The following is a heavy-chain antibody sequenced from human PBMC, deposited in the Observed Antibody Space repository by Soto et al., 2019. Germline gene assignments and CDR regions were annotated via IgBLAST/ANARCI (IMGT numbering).Heavy chain of an antibody. CDR2: IHPSGGGS. CDR3: ARGGHIAVVTESVDS. CDR1: GYPFNTHY. Sequence: QVQLVQSGAEVKKPGASVKVSCKSSGYPFNTHYLHWVRQAPGQGLEWMGMIHPSGGGSTYAQKFLGRVTMTMDTSTSTAFMELTSLRSADTAVYYCARGGHIAVVTESVDSWSQGTLVTVSS. V-gene: IGHV1-46*02. D-gene: IGHD2-21*02. J-gene: IGHJ4*02.